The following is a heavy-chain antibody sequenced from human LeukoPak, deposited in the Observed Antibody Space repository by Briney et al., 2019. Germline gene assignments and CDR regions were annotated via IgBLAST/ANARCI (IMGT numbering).Heavy chain of an antibody. CDR2: IIPILGIA. D-gene: IGHD6-13*01. J-gene: IGHJ6*02. CDR3: ASLSSSWYHNYYYGMDV. Sequence: SVKVSCKASGGTFSSYAISWVRQAPGQGLEWMGRIIPILGIANYAQKFQGRVTITADKSTSTAYMELSSLRSEDTAMYYCASLSSSWYHNYYYGMDVWGQGTTVTVSS. V-gene: IGHV1-69*04. CDR1: GGTFSSYA.